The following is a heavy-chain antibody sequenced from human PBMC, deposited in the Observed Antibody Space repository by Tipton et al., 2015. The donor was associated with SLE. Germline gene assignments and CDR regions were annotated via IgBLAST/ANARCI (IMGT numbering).Heavy chain of an antibody. D-gene: IGHD2-2*01. J-gene: IGHJ2*01. CDR1: GASLTGDY. Sequence: TLSLTCTVSGASLTGDYWSWIRQPPGKGLEWIGSIYYSGNTYYNPSLKSRVTISVDTSKNQFSLKLSSVTAADTAVYYCARRLVAAANDWYFGLWGRGTLVTVSS. CDR2: IYYSGNT. CDR3: ARRLVAAANDWYFGL. V-gene: IGHV4-59*12.